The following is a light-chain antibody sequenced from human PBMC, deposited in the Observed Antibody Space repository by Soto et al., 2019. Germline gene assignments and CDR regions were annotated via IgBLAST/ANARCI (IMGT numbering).Light chain of an antibody. V-gene: IGKV3-20*01. CDR3: HQYGLSPRHP. CDR1: QTVNSNY. Sequence: EIVLTQSPGTLSLSPGESATLSCRASQTVNSNYLAWYQQKPGQAPRLLIYGASSRATGVPNRFSGSGSGTEFTLTISSLEPEDFAVYYCHQYGLSPRHPFGQGTKLEIK. J-gene: IGKJ2*01. CDR2: GAS.